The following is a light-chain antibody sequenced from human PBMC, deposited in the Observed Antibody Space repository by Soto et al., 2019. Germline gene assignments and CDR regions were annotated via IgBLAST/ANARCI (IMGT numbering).Light chain of an antibody. CDR1: SSDAGGYKF. V-gene: IGLV2-14*01. Sequence: QSALTQPASVSASPGQSITISCTGTSSDAGGYKFVSWYQHHPGKAPKLMIYEVNNRPSGVSNRFSGSKSGNTASLTISGLQPEDEADYYCLSYTSANTRVFGGGTKLTVL. CDR2: EVN. CDR3: LSYTSANTRV. J-gene: IGLJ3*02.